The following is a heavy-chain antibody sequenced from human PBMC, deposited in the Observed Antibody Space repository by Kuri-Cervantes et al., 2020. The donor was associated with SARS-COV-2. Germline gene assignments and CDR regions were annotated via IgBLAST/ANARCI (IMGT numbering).Heavy chain of an antibody. V-gene: IGHV3-30*02. CDR3: ARGGHYCSSTSCYMPGDY. J-gene: IGHJ4*02. Sequence: GGSLRLSCAASGFTFSSYGMHWVRQAPGKGLEWVAFIRYDGSNKYYADSVKGRFTIPRDNSKNTLYLQMNSLRAEDMAVYYCARGGHYCSSTSCYMPGDYWSQGTLVTVSS. D-gene: IGHD2-2*02. CDR2: IRYDGSNK. CDR1: GFTFSSYG.